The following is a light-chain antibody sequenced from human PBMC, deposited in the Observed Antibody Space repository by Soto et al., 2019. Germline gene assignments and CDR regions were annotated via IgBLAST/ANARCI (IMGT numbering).Light chain of an antibody. J-gene: IGKJ2*01. Sequence: DIVMTQSPDSLAVSLGERATINCKSSQSVLYSSNNKNYLAWYQQKPGQPPKLLIYWASTRESGVPDRFSGSGSGTDFTLTISSLQAEDFAVYYCQHYNYWPYTFGQGTKVDIK. V-gene: IGKV4-1*01. CDR3: QHYNYWPYT. CDR2: WAS. CDR1: QSVLYSSNNKNY.